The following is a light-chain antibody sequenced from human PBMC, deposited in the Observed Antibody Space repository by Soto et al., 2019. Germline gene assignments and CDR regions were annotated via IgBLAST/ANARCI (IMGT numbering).Light chain of an antibody. Sequence: QSVLTQPPSASGSPGQSVTISCTGTTSDVGGYNYVSWYQQHPGKAPKLMIYEVSKRPSGVPDRFSGSKSGNTASLTVSGLQVEDEADYYCSSFEASNNLLFGGGTKLTVL. J-gene: IGLJ2*01. CDR1: TSDVGGYNY. CDR2: EVS. V-gene: IGLV2-8*01. CDR3: SSFEASNNLL.